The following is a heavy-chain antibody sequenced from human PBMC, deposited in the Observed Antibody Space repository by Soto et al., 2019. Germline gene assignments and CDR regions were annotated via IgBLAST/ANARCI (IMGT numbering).Heavy chain of an antibody. V-gene: IGHV4-34*01. CDR3: ARSGGVCFFGSSTSCPLLNYYYYMDV. CDR1: GGSFSGYY. J-gene: IGHJ6*03. D-gene: IGHD2-2*01. Sequence: SETLSLTCAVYGGSFSGYYWSWIRQPPGKGLEWIGEINHSGSTNYNPSLKSRVTISVDTSKNQFSLKLSSVTAADTAVYYCARSGGVCFFGSSTSCPLLNYYYYMDVWGKGSTVTVSS. CDR2: INHSGST.